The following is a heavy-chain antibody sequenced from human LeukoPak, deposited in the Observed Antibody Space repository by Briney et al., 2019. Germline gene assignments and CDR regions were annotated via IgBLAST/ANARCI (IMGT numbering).Heavy chain of an antibody. J-gene: IGHJ4*02. CDR3: ARGWKSSSSLVEFDY. Sequence: PSETLSLTCAVYGGSFSGYYWSWIRQPPRKGLEWIGGINHSGSTNYNPSLKSRVTISVDTSKNQFSLKLSSVTAADTAVYYCARGWKSSSSLVEFDYWGQGTLVTVSS. V-gene: IGHV4-34*01. CDR1: GGSFSGYY. D-gene: IGHD6-6*01. CDR2: INHSGST.